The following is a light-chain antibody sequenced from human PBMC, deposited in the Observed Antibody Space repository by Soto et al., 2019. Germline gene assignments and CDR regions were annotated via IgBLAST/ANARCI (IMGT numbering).Light chain of an antibody. CDR2: DVA. Sequence: QSVLTQPASVSASPGQSITISCIGTSSDVGGSNFVSWYQQHPGKPPKLIIYDVATRPSGVSNRFSGSKSGSTASLIISRLQTEDEADYYCVSFTSSTTYVFGSGTKLTVL. V-gene: IGLV2-14*03. CDR3: VSFTSSTTYV. J-gene: IGLJ1*01. CDR1: SSDVGGSNF.